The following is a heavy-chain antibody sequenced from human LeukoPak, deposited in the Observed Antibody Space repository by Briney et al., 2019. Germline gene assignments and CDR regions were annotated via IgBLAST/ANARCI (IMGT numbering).Heavy chain of an antibody. D-gene: IGHD6-19*01. J-gene: IGHJ4*02. V-gene: IGHV1-3*01. Sequence: ASVKVSCKASGYTFTSYAMHWVRQAPGQRLEWMGWINAGNGNTKYPQKFQGRVTITRDTSASTAYMELSSLRSEDTAVYYCARDSLGWRHFDYWGQGTLVTVSS. CDR2: INAGNGNT. CDR1: GYTFTSYA. CDR3: ARDSLGWRHFDY.